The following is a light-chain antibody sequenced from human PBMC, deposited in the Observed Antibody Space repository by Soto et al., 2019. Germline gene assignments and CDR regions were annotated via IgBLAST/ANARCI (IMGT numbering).Light chain of an antibody. CDR1: SSDVGGYNY. CDR3: NSYTSSSPWV. CDR2: DVT. Sequence: QSALTQPASVAGSPGQSITISCTGTSSDVGGYNYVSWYEQHPGKAPKLIIYDVTYRPSGVSNRVSGSKSGSTASRTISGLQAEYEADYSCNSYTSSSPWVFGGGTQLPV. V-gene: IGLV2-14*03. J-gene: IGLJ3*02.